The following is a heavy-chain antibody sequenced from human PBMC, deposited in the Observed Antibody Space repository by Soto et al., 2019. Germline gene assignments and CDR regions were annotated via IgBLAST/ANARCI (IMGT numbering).Heavy chain of an antibody. CDR1: GYTFTSYG. J-gene: IGHJ4*02. Sequence: QVQLVQSGAEVKKPGASVKVSCKASGYTFTSYGISWVRQGPGQGLEWMGWISAYNVNTKYVQTLQGRVTMTTDTCTSTANIELSRLRSDDTAVYYCERDAAIGMNDYWGQGTLVTVSS. CDR3: ERDAAIGMNDY. D-gene: IGHD1-20*01. CDR2: ISAYNVNT. V-gene: IGHV1-18*01.